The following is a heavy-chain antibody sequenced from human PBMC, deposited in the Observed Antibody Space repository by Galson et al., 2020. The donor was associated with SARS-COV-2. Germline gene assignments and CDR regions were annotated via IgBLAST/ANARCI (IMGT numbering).Heavy chain of an antibody. CDR2: ISGSGGDS. J-gene: IGHJ4*02. CDR1: GFAFSTSA. CDR3: AKDHNYGTGVFDY. Sequence: GESLKISCAASGFAFSTSAMNWVRQAPGKGLEWVSLISGSGGDSYYAASVKGRFALSRDNSKNTLYLKMNSLRAEDTALYYCAKDHNYGTGVFDYWGQGTLVTVSS. V-gene: IGHV3-23*01. D-gene: IGHD3-16*01.